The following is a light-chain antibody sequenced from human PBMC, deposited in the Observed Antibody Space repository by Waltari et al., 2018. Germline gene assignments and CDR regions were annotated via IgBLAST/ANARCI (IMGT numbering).Light chain of an antibody. V-gene: IGLV2-11*01. CDR3: CSYAGSYTLI. CDR2: DVS. CDR1: SRDVGGYNY. J-gene: IGLJ2*01. Sequence: QSALTQPRSVSGSPGQSVTISCTGTSRDVGGYNYVSWYQQHPGKVPNLIIFDVSPRPSGVPNRFSGSKSGNTASLTISGLLAEDEADYYCCSYAGSYTLIFGGGTKMTVL.